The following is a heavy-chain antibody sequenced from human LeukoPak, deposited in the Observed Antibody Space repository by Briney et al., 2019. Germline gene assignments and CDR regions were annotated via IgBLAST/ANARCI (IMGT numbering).Heavy chain of an antibody. J-gene: IGHJ4*02. CDR3: ARQDSSGWDFDY. D-gene: IGHD6-19*01. V-gene: IGHV4-39*01. CDR1: GGSISISSYY. CDR2: IYYSGST. Sequence: SETLSLTCTVSGGSISISSYYGGWIRQPPGKGLEWVGSIYYSGSTYYNPSLKSRVTISVYTSNNQFSLKLSSVTAADTAVYYCARQDSSGWDFDYWGQGTLVTVSS.